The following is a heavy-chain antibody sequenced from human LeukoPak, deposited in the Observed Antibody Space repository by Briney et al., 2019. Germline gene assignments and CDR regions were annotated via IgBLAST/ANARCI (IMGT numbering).Heavy chain of an antibody. Sequence: SETLSLTCAVSGGSISSSNWWSWVRQPPGKGLEWIGEIYHSGSTNYNPSLKSRVTISVDTSKNQFSLKLSSVTAADTAVYYCARDATYYDFWSGYDAHNWFDPWGQGTLVTVSS. CDR3: ARDATYYDFWSGYDAHNWFDP. CDR1: GGSISSSNW. D-gene: IGHD3-3*01. J-gene: IGHJ5*02. CDR2: IYHSGST. V-gene: IGHV4-4*02.